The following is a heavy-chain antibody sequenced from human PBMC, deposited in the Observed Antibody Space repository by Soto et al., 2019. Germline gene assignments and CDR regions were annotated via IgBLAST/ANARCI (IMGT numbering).Heavy chain of an antibody. CDR2: FDPEDGET. CDR3: ATVNSKWEPWSYYYYGMDV. J-gene: IGHJ6*02. V-gene: IGHV1-24*01. D-gene: IGHD1-26*01. CDR1: GYTLTELS. Sequence: QVQLVQSGAEVKKPGASVKVSCKVSGYTLTELSMHWVRQAPGKGLEWMGGFDPEDGETIYAQKFQGRVTMTEDTSTDTAYMELSSLRSEDTAVYYCATVNSKWEPWSYYYYGMDVWGQGTTVTVSS.